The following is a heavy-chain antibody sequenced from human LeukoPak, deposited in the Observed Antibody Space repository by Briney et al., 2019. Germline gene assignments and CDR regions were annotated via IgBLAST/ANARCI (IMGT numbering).Heavy chain of an antibody. D-gene: IGHD2-21*02. CDR1: GYPISSGYY. CDR3: ARYRNCGSDCYDAFDI. Sequence: PETLSLTCTVSGYPISSGYYWGWIRQPPGKGLEWIGGIYHRGSTYYNPSLKSRVTISVDTSKNQFSLKLNSVTAADTAVYYCARYRNCGSDCYDAFDIWGQGTMVTVSS. V-gene: IGHV4-38-2*02. J-gene: IGHJ3*02. CDR2: IYHRGST.